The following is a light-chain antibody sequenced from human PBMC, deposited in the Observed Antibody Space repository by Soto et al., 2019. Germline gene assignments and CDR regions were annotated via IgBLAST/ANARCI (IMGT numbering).Light chain of an antibody. Sequence: QSVLTQPRSVSGSPGQSVTISCTATGSDVGDSSHVSWYQLHPGKAPKLMIYEVNNRPSGVPDRFSGSKSGSTASLTISGLQAEDEAEYYCCLSPGSLTWLLGGGTKVTVL. CDR3: CLSPGSLTWL. J-gene: IGLJ2*01. CDR2: EVN. CDR1: GSDVGDSSH. V-gene: IGLV2-11*01.